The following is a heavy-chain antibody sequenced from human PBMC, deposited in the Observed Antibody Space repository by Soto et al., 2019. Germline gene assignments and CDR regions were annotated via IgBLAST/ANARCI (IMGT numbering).Heavy chain of an antibody. CDR3: ARGLAADGA. Sequence: QVPLVQSGAEVKKPGASVKVSCTASGYTFTHYAIHWVRHAPGQRLEWMGFINAGSGNTKYSQTFQGRLTFTKDTSASTAYMHLSSLRSADTAIYYCARGLAADGAWGQGTLVTVSS. V-gene: IGHV1-3*01. CDR1: GYTFTHYA. CDR2: INAGSGNT. D-gene: IGHD6-13*01. J-gene: IGHJ5*02.